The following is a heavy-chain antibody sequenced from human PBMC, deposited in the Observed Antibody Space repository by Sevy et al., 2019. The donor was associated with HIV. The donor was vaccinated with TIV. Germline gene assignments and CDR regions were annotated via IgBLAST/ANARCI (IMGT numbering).Heavy chain of an antibody. Sequence: ASVKVSCKASGGTFSSYAISWVRQAPGQGLEWMGGIIPIFGTANYAQKVQGRVTITADESTSTAYMELSSLRSEDTAVYYCARDALYYYDSSGYYVGDYWGQGTLVTVSS. CDR1: GGTFSSYA. V-gene: IGHV1-69*13. D-gene: IGHD3-22*01. J-gene: IGHJ4*02. CDR3: ARDALYYYDSSGYYVGDY. CDR2: IIPIFGTA.